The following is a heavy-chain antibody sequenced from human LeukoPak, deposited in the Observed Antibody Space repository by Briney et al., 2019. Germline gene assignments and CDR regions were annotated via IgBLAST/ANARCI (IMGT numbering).Heavy chain of an antibody. Sequence: ASVKVSCKASGYTFTSYDSNWVRQAPGQGLEWMGWMNPNSGNTGYAQKFQGRVTMTRNTSISTAYMELSSLRSEDTAVYYCARSRSASLTIFGVVIIDYYYYGMDVWGQGTTVTVSS. J-gene: IGHJ6*02. CDR2: MNPNSGNT. V-gene: IGHV1-8*01. D-gene: IGHD3-3*01. CDR3: ARSRSASLTIFGVVIIDYYYYGMDV. CDR1: GYTFTSYD.